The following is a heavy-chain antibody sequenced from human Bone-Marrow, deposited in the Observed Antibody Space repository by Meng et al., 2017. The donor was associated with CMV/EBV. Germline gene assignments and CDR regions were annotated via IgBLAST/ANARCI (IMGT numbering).Heavy chain of an antibody. CDR2: INPSGGST. Sequence: ASVKVSCKASGYTFTSYYMHWVRQAPGQGLEWMGIINPSGGSTSYAQKFQGRVTMTRDTSTSTVYMELSSLRSEDTAVYYCARDGGSGNYYYYGMDVWGQGTTVTVSS. V-gene: IGHV1-46*01. CDR3: ARDGGSGNYYYYGMDV. J-gene: IGHJ6*02. D-gene: IGHD3-10*01. CDR1: GYTFTSYY.